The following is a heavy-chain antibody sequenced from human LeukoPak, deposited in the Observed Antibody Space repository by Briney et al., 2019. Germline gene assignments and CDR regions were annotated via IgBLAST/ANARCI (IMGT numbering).Heavy chain of an antibody. CDR3: ASGSGSGSYYWSY. Sequence: SVKVSCKASGGTFSSYAISWVRQAPGQGLEWMGRIIPILGIANYAQEFQGRVTITADKSTSTAYMELSSLRSEDTAVYYCASGSGSGSYYWSYWGQGTLVTVSS. J-gene: IGHJ4*02. CDR1: GGTFSSYA. V-gene: IGHV1-69*04. D-gene: IGHD3-10*01. CDR2: IIPILGIA.